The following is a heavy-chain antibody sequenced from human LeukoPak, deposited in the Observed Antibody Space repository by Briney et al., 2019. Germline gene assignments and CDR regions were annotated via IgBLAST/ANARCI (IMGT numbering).Heavy chain of an antibody. CDR2: IYYSGST. CDR1: SGSISTSNYY. J-gene: IGHJ4*02. Sequence: SETLSLTCTVSSGSISTSNYYWGWVRQPPGKGLEWIGYIYYSGSTNYNPSLKSRVTISVDTSKNQFSLKLSSVTAADTAVYYCARVRGGIDYWGQGTLVTVSS. V-gene: IGHV4-61*05. CDR3: ARVRGGIDY. D-gene: IGHD3-10*01.